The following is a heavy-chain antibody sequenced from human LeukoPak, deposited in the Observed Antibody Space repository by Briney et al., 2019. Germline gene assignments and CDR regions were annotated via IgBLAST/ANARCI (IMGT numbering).Heavy chain of an antibody. J-gene: IGHJ4*02. CDR3: ARGSELDFFDY. D-gene: IGHD3-10*01. CDR2: IYSGGST. CDR1: GFTVSSNY. Sequence: GGSLRLSCAASGFTVSSNYMSWVRQAPGTGLEWVSVIYSGGSTYYADSVKGRFTISRDNSKNTLYLQMNSLRAEDTAVYYCARGSELDFFDYWGQGTLVTVSS. V-gene: IGHV3-53*01.